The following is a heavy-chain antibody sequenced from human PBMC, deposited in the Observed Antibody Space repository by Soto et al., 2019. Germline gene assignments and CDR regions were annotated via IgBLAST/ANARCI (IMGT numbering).Heavy chain of an antibody. CDR2: IYYSGST. CDR3: ARMSPNLTPPVGATHFDY. V-gene: IGHV4-31*03. Sequence: TLSLTCTVSGGSISSGGYYWSWIRQHPGKGLEWIGYIYYSGSTYYNPSLKSRVTISVDTSKNQFSLKLSSVTAADTAVYYCARMSPNLTPPVGATHFDYWGKETLVTVPS. J-gene: IGHJ4*02. D-gene: IGHD1-26*01. CDR1: GGSISSGGYY.